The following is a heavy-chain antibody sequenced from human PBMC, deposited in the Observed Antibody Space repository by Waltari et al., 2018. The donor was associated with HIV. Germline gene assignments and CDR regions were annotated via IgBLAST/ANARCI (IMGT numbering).Heavy chain of an antibody. CDR2: TMYSGST. CDR1: GPSISSRRYY. CDR3: ARHDGTSYYFGSDMNPRPFSFWFAS. V-gene: IGHV4-39*01. J-gene: IGHJ5*01. Sequence: QLLLQESGPGLVRPSETLSLTCTVTGPSISSRRYYWGWVRQPPGKGLEWIVSTMYSGSTYNHPSRKSRVAISVYTSRNQFSLNLTSVTAADTALYYCARHDGTSYYFGSDMNPRPFSFWFASWGQGILVTVSS. D-gene: IGHD3-10*01.